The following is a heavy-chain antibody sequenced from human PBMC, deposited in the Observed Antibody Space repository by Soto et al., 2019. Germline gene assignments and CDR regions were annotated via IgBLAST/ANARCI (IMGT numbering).Heavy chain of an antibody. CDR1: GGTFSRYS. CDR3: AREDRDRETGLVPAAIDGMDV. D-gene: IGHD2-2*01. CDR2: IIPIFGIA. Sequence: QVQLVQSGAEVKKPGSSVKVSCKASGGTFSRYSITWVRQAPGHGLEWIGRIIPIFGIASYAQKFQGRVTITADEATSTVYMERSSLRSDDTAVYYCAREDRDRETGLVPAAIDGMDVWGPGTTVTVSS. J-gene: IGHJ6*02. V-gene: IGHV1-69*08.